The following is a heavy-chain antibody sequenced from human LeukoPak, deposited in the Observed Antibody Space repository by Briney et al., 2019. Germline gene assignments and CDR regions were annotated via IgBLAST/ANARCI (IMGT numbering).Heavy chain of an antibody. CDR1: GGSILSGGYY. Sequence: PSETLSLTGTVSGGSILSGGYYWSWIRQHPGKGLEWIGYIYTSGSTKYNPSLKSRSTISVDTSKTQFSLKLSSVTAADTAVYCWARRAPEGAYSDDAFDIWGQGTMVTVSS. V-gene: IGHV4-31*03. CDR2: IYTSGST. D-gene: IGHD1-26*01. CDR3: ARRAPEGAYSDDAFDI. J-gene: IGHJ3*02.